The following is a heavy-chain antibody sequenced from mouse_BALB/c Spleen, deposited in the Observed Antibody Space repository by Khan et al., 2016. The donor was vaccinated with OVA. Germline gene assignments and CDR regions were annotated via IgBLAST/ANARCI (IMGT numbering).Heavy chain of an antibody. D-gene: IGHD1-2*01. CDR3: ARGGGTAAFAY. CDR1: GFTFSDYG. J-gene: IGHJ3*01. CDR2: ISDLAYTI. Sequence: VQLKESGGGLVQPGGSRKLSCAASGFTFSDYGMAWVRQAPGKGPEWVAFISDLAYTIYYADTVTGRFTISRENAKNTLYLEMSSLRSEDTAIYYCARGGGTAAFAYWGLGTLVTVSA. V-gene: IGHV5-15*02.